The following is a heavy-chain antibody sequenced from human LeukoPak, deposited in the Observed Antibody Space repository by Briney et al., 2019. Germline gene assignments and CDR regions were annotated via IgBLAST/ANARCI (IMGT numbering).Heavy chain of an antibody. V-gene: IGHV4-38-2*02. Sequence: SETLSLTCTVSGYSISSGYFWGWIRQPPGKGLEWIGSIYHSGSTFYNPSLKSRVTISVDTSKNQFSLKLSSVTAADTAMFYCARGLGPGNWFDPWGQGTLVTVSS. D-gene: IGHD3-10*01. CDR3: ARGLGPGNWFDP. CDR2: IYHSGST. J-gene: IGHJ5*02. CDR1: GYSISSGYF.